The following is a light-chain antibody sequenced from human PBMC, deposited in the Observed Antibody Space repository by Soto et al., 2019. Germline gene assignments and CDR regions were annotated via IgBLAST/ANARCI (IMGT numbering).Light chain of an antibody. Sequence: EIVLTQSPGTLSLSPGKRATLSCRASQSISSSYLAWYQQRPGQAPRLLIYGASSKATRIPDRFSGSGSGTEFTHTISRLEPEDFAVYYCQQYGSSSWTFGQGTKVEIK. CDR3: QQYGSSSWT. J-gene: IGKJ1*01. V-gene: IGKV3-20*01. CDR1: QSISSSY. CDR2: GAS.